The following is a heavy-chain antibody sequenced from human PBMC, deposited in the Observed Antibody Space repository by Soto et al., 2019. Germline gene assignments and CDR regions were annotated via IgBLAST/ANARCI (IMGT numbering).Heavy chain of an antibody. Sequence: LCLTCSVAGGSIIGRGYCWSWIRQHTGTGLEWIGYIYSSGSTYYNPSLRSRVTISVDTSKNQFSLKLSSVTAADTAVYYCARDRPTYNWNDVYYAMDVWGQGTTVTVSS. CDR2: IYSSGST. V-gene: IGHV4-31*03. J-gene: IGHJ6*02. CDR1: GGSIIGRGYC. D-gene: IGHD1-20*01. CDR3: ARDRPTYNWNDVYYAMDV.